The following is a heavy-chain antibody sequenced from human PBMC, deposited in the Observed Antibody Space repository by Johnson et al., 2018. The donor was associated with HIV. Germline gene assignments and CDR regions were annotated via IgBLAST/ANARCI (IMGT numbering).Heavy chain of an antibody. CDR2: IKQAGSDK. D-gene: IGHD3-10*01. CDR3: ARDRGGPVRDDAFDI. J-gene: IGHJ3*02. V-gene: IGHV3-7*01. CDR1: GFTFSSYW. Sequence: EVQLVESGGGLVQPGGSLRLSCAASGFTFSSYWMSWVRQAPGKGLEWVANIKQAGSDKDYADSVKGRFTISRDSAKNTLYLQMNSLRAEDTAVCYCARDRGGPVRDDAFDIWGQGTMVTVSS.